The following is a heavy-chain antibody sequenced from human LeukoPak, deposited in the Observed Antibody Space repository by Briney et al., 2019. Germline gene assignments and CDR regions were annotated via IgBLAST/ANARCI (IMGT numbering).Heavy chain of an antibody. Sequence: PSETLSLTCTVSGVSISSSSYYWGWIRQPPGKGLEWIGSIYYSGSTYYNPSLKSRVTISVDTSKNQFSLKLSSVTAADTAVHYCGAFGVVIRPLGYWGQGTLVTVSS. V-gene: IGHV4-39*01. CDR2: IYYSGST. CDR3: GAFGVVIRPLGY. J-gene: IGHJ4*02. D-gene: IGHD3-3*01. CDR1: GVSISSSSYY.